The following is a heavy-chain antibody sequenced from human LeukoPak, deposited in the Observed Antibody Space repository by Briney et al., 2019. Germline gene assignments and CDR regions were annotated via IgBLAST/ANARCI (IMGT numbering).Heavy chain of an antibody. CDR1: GGTISNYY. CDR3: ARGPPPDFDY. J-gene: IGHJ4*02. V-gene: IGHV4-4*07. CDR2: IYTSGST. Sequence: SDTLSLTCTVSGGTISNYYWSWVRQPAGQGLEWIGRIYTSGSTDYNPSLKSRVSMSVDTSKNQFSLKLSSVTAADTAVYYCARGPPPDFDYWGQGTLVTVSS.